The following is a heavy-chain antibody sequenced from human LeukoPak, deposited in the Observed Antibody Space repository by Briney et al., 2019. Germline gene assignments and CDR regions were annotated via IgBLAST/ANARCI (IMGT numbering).Heavy chain of an antibody. J-gene: IGHJ6*03. CDR2: IYHSGST. CDR1: GGSLSSSNW. Sequence: PSETLSLTCAVSGGSLSSSNWWSWVRQPPGKGLEWIGEIYHSGSTNYNPSLKSRVTISVDTSKNQFSLKLSSVTAADTAVYYCARGPPYYYYYMDVWGKGTTVTVSS. CDR3: ARGPPYYYYYMDV. V-gene: IGHV4-4*02.